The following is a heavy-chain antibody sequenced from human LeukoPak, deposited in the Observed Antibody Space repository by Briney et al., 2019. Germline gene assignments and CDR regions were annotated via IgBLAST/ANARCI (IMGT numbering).Heavy chain of an antibody. CDR3: ARERQQLDY. CDR2: VHYSGSS. D-gene: IGHD6-13*01. Sequence: SETLSLTCTVSGGSISSNNYYWGWIRQPPGKGLEWIGSVHYSGSSYYNPSLKSRVTISVDTSKNQFSLKLSSVTAADTAVYYCARERQQLDYWGQGTLVTVSS. V-gene: IGHV4-39*07. CDR1: GGSISSNNYY. J-gene: IGHJ4*02.